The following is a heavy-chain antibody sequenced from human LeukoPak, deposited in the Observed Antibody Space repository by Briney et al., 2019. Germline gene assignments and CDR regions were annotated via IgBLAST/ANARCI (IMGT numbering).Heavy chain of an antibody. V-gene: IGHV1-18*01. D-gene: IGHD6-13*01. CDR3: AGSVLSSSWYRAFGY. Sequence: ASVKVSCKASGYTFTSYGISWVRQAPGQGLEWMGWISAYNGNTNYAQKLQGRVTMTTDTSTSTAYMELRSLRSDDTAVYYCAGSVLSSSWYRAFGYWGQGTLVTVSS. CDR1: GYTFTSYG. J-gene: IGHJ4*02. CDR2: ISAYNGNT.